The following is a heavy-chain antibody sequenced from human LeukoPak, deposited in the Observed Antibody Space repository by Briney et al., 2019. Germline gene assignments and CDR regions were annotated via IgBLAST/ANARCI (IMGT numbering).Heavy chain of an antibody. D-gene: IGHD1-26*01. V-gene: IGHV3-11*06. J-gene: IGHJ4*02. CDR3: ARVGSRGYYFDY. Sequence: PGGSLRLSCASSGFTSSDYYMSWIRQAPGKGLEWVSHISGSSTYTNYADSVKGRFTISRDNANNSLYLQMNSLTAVDTAVFYCARVGSRGYYFDYWGQGTLVSVSS. CDR2: ISGSSTYT. CDR1: GFTSSDYY.